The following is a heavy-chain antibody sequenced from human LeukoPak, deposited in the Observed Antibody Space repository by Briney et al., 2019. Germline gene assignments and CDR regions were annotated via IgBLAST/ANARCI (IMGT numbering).Heavy chain of an antibody. Sequence: SETLSLTCTASGGSMTNYYWSWIRQPPGKGLEWIGYIYYSGSTYYNPSLKSRVTISVDTSKNQFSLKLNSVTAADTAVYYCARDRDSNNWHHWYFDLWGRGTLVTVSS. CDR2: IYYSGST. CDR1: GGSMTNYY. V-gene: IGHV4-59*01. J-gene: IGHJ2*01. D-gene: IGHD6-13*01. CDR3: ARDRDSNNWHHWYFDL.